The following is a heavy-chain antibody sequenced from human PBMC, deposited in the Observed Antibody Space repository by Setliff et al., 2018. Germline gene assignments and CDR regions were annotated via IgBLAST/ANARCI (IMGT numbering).Heavy chain of an antibody. CDR2: IDPADSDT. CDR3: ARRGWGSSSGDCYSPKGCYYYYMDV. Sequence: PGESLKISCKGSGYTFTNYWIGWVRQMPGKGLEWMGIIDPADSDTTYSPSFQGQVTISADKSIGTAYLQWSSLKASDTAIYYCARRGWGSSSGDCYSPKGCYYYYMDVWGKGTTVTVSS. CDR1: GYTFTNYW. V-gene: IGHV5-51*01. J-gene: IGHJ6*03. D-gene: IGHD2-21*02.